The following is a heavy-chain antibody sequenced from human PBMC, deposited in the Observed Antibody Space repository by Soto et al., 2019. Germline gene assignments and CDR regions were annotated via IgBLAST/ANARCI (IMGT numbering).Heavy chain of an antibody. CDR1: GFTFSTYA. CDR2: ISNDGDNQ. V-gene: IGHV3-30-3*01. CDR3: ARDGPIPAAVNNWFDP. Sequence: QVQLVESGGGVVQPGRSLRLSCAASGFTFSTYAMYWVRQSPDKGLEWVAVISNDGDNQNYGDSVRGRFTISRDNSKDTRYLQMASLSPEDTAMYYCARDGPIPAAVNNWFDPGGQGTLVTVST. D-gene: IGHD6-13*01. J-gene: IGHJ5*02.